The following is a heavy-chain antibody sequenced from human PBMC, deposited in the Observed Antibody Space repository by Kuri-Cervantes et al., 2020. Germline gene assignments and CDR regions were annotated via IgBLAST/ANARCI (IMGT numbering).Heavy chain of an antibody. J-gene: IGHJ6*02. D-gene: IGHD3-3*01. CDR2: IWYDGSNK. V-gene: IGHV3-33*06. Sequence: LSLTCAASGFTFSSYGMHWVRQAPGKGLEWVAVIWYDGSNKYYADSVKGRFTISRDNSKNTLYLQMNSLRAEDTAVYYCAKDQWRFLEWYYYGMDVWGQGTTVTVSS. CDR1: GFTFSSYG. CDR3: AKDQWRFLEWYYYGMDV.